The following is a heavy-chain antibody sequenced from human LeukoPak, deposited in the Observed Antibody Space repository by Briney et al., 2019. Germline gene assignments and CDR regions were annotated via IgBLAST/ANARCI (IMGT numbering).Heavy chain of an antibody. CDR1: GFAFTSYV. D-gene: IGHD3-10*01. J-gene: IGHJ4*02. V-gene: IGHV3-23*01. Sequence: GGSLRLSCAASGFAFTSYVMSWVRQAPGKGLEWVSGISVSGDETYYADSVKGRFTISRDNTKNTLYLQVNSLRAGDTAVYYCAKDPTGSYFDYWGQGTLVTVSS. CDR3: AKDPTGSYFDY. CDR2: ISVSGDET.